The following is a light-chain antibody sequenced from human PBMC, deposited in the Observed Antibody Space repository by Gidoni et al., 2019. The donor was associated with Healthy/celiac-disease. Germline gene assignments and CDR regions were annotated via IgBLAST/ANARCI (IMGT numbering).Light chain of an antibody. V-gene: IGKV1-5*03. CDR2: KAS. CDR3: QQYNSYPLT. Sequence: DIQMNQSPSTLSASVGDGVTITCRASKSISSWLAWYQQKPGKAPKLLIYKASSLESGVPSRFSGSGSGTEFTLTISSLQPDDFATYYCQQYNSYPLTFGGGTKVEIK. J-gene: IGKJ4*01. CDR1: KSISSW.